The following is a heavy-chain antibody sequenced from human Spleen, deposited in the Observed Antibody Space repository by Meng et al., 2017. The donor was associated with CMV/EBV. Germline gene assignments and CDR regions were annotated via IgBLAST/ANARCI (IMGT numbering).Heavy chain of an antibody. CDR3: ARGALPWYYYYGMDV. V-gene: IGHV1-69*05. CDR1: GGTFSSYA. J-gene: IGHJ6*02. CDR2: IIPIFGTA. Sequence: SVKVSCKASGGTFSSYAISWVRQAPGQGLEWMGGIIPIFGTANYAQKFQGRVTITTDESTSTAYMELSSLRSEDTAVYYCARGALPWYYYYGMDVWGQGTTVTVSS.